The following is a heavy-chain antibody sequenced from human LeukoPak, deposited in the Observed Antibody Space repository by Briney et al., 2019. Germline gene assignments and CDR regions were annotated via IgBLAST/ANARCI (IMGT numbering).Heavy chain of an antibody. J-gene: IGHJ2*01. CDR1: GGSISSYY. CDR3: ALTPSSSRYLTDWYFDL. CDR2: IYYSGST. D-gene: IGHD6-13*01. Sequence: SETLSLTCTVSGGSISSYYWSWIRQPPGKGLEWIGYIYYSGSTNYNPSLKSRVTISVDTSKNQFSLKLSSVTAADTAVYYCALTPSSSRYLTDWYFDLWGRGTLVTVSS. V-gene: IGHV4-59*08.